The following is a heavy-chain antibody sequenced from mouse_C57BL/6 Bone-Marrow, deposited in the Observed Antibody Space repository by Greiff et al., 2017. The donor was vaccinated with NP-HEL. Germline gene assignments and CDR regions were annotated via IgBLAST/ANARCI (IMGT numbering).Heavy chain of an antibody. Sequence: VQLQQSGPELVKPGASVKMSCKASGYTFTDYNMHWVKQSHGKSLEWIGYINPNNGGTSYNQKFKGKATLTVNKSSSTAYMELRSLTSEDSAVYDCARTVYDGYYGFAYWGQGTLVTVSA. V-gene: IGHV1-22*01. CDR2: INPNNGGT. CDR3: ARTVYDGYYGFAY. J-gene: IGHJ3*01. CDR1: GYTFTDYN. D-gene: IGHD2-3*01.